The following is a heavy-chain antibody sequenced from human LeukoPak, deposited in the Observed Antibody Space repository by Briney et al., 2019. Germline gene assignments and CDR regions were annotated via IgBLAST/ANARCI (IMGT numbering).Heavy chain of an antibody. J-gene: IGHJ5*02. D-gene: IGHD2-8*02. V-gene: IGHV3-15*07. CDR1: GFSLSSAW. CDR3: TVNQESTA. Sequence: GGSLRLSYAASGFSLSSAWMSWVRQAPGKGLEWVGRIKNKAGGGTTDHAAPVKGRFTISRDDSSNMVYLQMNSLKTEDTAVYYCTVNQESTAWGQGTLDTVSS. CDR2: IKNKAGGGTT.